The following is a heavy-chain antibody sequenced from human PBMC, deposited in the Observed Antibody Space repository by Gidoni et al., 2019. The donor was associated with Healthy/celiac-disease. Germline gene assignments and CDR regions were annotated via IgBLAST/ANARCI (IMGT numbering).Heavy chain of an antibody. Sequence: QVQLQQWGAGLLKPSETLSLTCAVYGGSFSGYYWSWIRQPPGKGLEWIGEINHSGSTNYNPSLKSRVTISVDTSKNQFSLKLSSVTAADTAVYYCARGLVKGDFWSGYYDYYYYMDVWGKGTTVTVSS. D-gene: IGHD3-3*01. V-gene: IGHV4-34*01. J-gene: IGHJ6*03. CDR1: GGSFSGYY. CDR2: INHSGST. CDR3: ARGLVKGDFWSGYYDYYYYMDV.